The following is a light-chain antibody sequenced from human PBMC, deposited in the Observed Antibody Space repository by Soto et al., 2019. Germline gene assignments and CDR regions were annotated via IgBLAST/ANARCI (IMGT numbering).Light chain of an antibody. V-gene: IGKV3-15*01. Sequence: EVVMTQSPATFSVSPGEGVTLSCRASQTISNDLAWYQQKPGQAPRLLIYGASTRATGVPARFSGGGSGTEFTLTISSLQSEDFAFYYCQQHNKWRPVTFGRATNVDIK. CDR3: QQHNKWRPVT. CDR1: QTISND. CDR2: GAS. J-gene: IGKJ3*01.